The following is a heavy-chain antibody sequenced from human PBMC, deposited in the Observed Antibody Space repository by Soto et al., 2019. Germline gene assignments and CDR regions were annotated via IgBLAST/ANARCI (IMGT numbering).Heavy chain of an antibody. CDR3: ARDPGIAAAGVFDY. V-gene: IGHV4-61*01. J-gene: IGHJ4*02. CDR2: IYYSGST. Sequence: PSETLSLTCTVSGGSVSSGSYYWSWIRQPPGKGLEWIGYIYYSGSTNYNPSLKSRVTISVDTSKNQFSLKLSSVTAADTAVYYCARDPGIAAAGVFDYWGQGTLVTVSS. CDR1: GGSVSSGSYY. D-gene: IGHD6-13*01.